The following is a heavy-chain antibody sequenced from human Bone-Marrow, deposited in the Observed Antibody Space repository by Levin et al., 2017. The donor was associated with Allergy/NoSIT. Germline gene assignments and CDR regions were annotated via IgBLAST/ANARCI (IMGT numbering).Heavy chain of an antibody. J-gene: IGHJ4*02. V-gene: IGHV3-30*03. D-gene: IGHD1-1*01. Sequence: GGSLRLSCVGSGFSFSDHGIHWVRQAPGKGLEWVSVVSYDGKNQFYAHSVKGRFTMSRDNSKNTVYLHLSSLRAEDTALYYCERAGGSHRHDFDSWGQGVLVTVS. CDR2: VSYDGKNQ. CDR1: GFSFSDHG. CDR3: ERAGGSHRHDFDS.